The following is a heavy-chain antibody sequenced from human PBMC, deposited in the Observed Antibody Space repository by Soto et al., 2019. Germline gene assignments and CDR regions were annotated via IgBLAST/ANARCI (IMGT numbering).Heavy chain of an antibody. CDR2: ISGSGGST. V-gene: IGHV3-23*01. CDR1: GFTFNSYA. Sequence: GGSLRLSCAASGFTFNSYAMSWVRQAQGKGLEWVSAISGSGGSTYYADSVKGRFTISRDNSKNTLYLQMNSLRAEDTAVYYCAKARGSYYASFFDYCGQGTLVSVSS. CDR3: AKARGSYYASFFDY. J-gene: IGHJ4*02. D-gene: IGHD1-26*01.